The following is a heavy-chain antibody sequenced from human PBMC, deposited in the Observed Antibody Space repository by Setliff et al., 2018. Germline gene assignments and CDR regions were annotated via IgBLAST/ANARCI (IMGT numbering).Heavy chain of an antibody. Sequence: ASVKVSCKASGYSFTGYYMHWVRQAPGQGLEWMGIIRTGGGSASYAPKFQGRVTMTSDTSTNTIYMEVNIVRLDDTAIYYCARGGMAAAGRKGVFEYWGRGTLVTVSS. D-gene: IGHD6-13*01. CDR3: ARGGMAAAGRKGVFEY. CDR2: IRTGGGSA. V-gene: IGHV1-46*01. CDR1: GYSFTGYY. J-gene: IGHJ4*02.